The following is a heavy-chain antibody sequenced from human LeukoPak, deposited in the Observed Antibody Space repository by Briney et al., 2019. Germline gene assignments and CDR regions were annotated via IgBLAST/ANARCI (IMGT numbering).Heavy chain of an antibody. J-gene: IGHJ5*02. D-gene: IGHD4-11*01. CDR2: MYYSGRT. V-gene: IGHV4-59*01. CDR3: ARARDSPYNWFDP. Sequence: PSETLSLTCTVSGGSISSYYWSWIRQPPGKGLEWIGYMYYSGRTNYNPSLKSRVTISVDTSKKQFSLKLSSVTAADTAVYYCARARDSPYNWFDPWGQGTLVTVSS. CDR1: GGSISSYY.